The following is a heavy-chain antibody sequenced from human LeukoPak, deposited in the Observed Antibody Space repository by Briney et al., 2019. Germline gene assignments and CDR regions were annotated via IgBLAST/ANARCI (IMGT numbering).Heavy chain of an antibody. J-gene: IGHJ4*02. V-gene: IGHV4-39*02. Sequence: PSETRSLTCTVSGGSIRSSTSYWGWIRQPPGKGLEWIGSIYYSGSTYYSPSLKSRVTMSVDTSKNQFSLKVRSVTAADTAVYYCAREEANYGIDYWGQGALVTVSS. D-gene: IGHD4-17*01. CDR1: GGSIRSSTSY. CDR2: IYYSGST. CDR3: AREEANYGIDY.